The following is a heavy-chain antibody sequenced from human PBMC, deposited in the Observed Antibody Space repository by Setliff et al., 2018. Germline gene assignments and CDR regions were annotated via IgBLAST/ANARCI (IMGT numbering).Heavy chain of an antibody. Sequence: SETLSLTCTVSGASVDSRSYFWGWIRQPPGKGLEWIASMYSGWNTNYNPSLRSRVTISVDTSKNQLSLTLSSVTAADTAIYYCARHRAVAGAYYFDFWGQGTLVTVSS. V-gene: IGHV4-39*01. J-gene: IGHJ4*02. CDR3: ARHRAVAGAYYFDF. CDR2: MYSGWNT. D-gene: IGHD6-19*01. CDR1: GASVDSRSYF.